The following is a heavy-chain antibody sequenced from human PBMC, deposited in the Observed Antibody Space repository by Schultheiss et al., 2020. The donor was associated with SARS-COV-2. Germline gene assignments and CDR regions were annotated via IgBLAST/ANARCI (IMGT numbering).Heavy chain of an antibody. Sequence: SETLSLTCAVSGGSISSSNWWSWVRQPPGKGLEWIGYIYYSGSTYYNPSLKSRVTISVDTSKNQFSLKLSSVTAADTAVYYCARDRDGYNSNSFDYWGQGTLVTVSS. CDR1: GGSISSSNW. V-gene: IGHV4-4*02. CDR2: IYYSGST. D-gene: IGHD5-24*01. CDR3: ARDRDGYNSNSFDY. J-gene: IGHJ4*02.